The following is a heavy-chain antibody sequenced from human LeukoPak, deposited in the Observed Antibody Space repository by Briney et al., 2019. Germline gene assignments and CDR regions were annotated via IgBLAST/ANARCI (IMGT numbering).Heavy chain of an antibody. Sequence: ASVKVSCKASGYTFTGYYMHWVRQAPGQGLEWMGWINPNSGGTNYAQKLQGRVTMTTDTSTSTAYMELRSLRSDDTAVYYCARDLNQEMATIEYWGQGTLVTVSS. V-gene: IGHV1-2*02. D-gene: IGHD5-24*01. CDR1: GYTFTGYY. J-gene: IGHJ4*02. CDR2: INPNSGGT. CDR3: ARDLNQEMATIEY.